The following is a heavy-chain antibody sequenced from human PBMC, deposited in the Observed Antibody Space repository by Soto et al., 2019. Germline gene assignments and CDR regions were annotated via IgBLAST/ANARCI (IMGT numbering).Heavy chain of an antibody. J-gene: IGHJ6*02. V-gene: IGHV1-18*01. CDR3: AMVDVYVTPSPQDV. Sequence: QVQLVQSGAEVKNPGASVKVSCKASGYTFTRYGIGWARQAPXXXXXXMGWINTYNGNTNYAQNVQGRVTLTTDTSTSTAYMELRSLRSNDTAIYYCAMVDVYVTPSPQDVWGQGTTVIVSS. CDR2: INTYNGNT. CDR1: GYTFTRYG. D-gene: IGHD3-16*01.